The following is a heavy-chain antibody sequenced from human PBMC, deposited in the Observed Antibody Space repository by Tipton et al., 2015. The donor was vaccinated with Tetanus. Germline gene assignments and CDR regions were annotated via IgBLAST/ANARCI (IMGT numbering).Heavy chain of an antibody. CDR1: GFTFDDYA. CDR2: IDWHGGRI. V-gene: IGHV3-9*01. J-gene: IGHJ4*02. D-gene: IGHD4-17*01. Sequence: SLRLSCAASGFTFDDYAMHWVRQTPGKGLEWVSAIDWHGGRIGYADSVKGRFTISRDNAKKSLYLQMTSLRAEDTALYYCAKDAYDYGDYRGIFDFWGQGTLVIVSS. CDR3: AKDAYDYGDYRGIFDF.